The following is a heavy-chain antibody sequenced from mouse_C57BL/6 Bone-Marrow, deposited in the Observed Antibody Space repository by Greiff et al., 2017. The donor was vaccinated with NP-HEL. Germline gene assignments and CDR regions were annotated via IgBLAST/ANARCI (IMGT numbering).Heavy chain of an antibody. CDR2: ISDGGSYT. J-gene: IGHJ3*01. CDR3: ARDYYYGSSYVKAWFAY. V-gene: IGHV5-4*01. D-gene: IGHD1-1*01. CDR1: GFTFSSYA. Sequence: EVQVVESGGGLVKPGGSLKLSCAASGFTFSSYAMSWVRQTPEKRLEWVATISDGGSYTYYPDNVKGRFTISRDNAKNNLYLQMSHLKSEDTAMYYCARDYYYGSSYVKAWFAYWGQGTLVTVSA.